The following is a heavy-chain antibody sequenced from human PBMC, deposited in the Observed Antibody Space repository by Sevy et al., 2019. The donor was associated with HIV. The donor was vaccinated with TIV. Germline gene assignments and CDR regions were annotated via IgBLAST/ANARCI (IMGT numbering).Heavy chain of an antibody. D-gene: IGHD3-22*01. J-gene: IGHJ4*02. CDR3: ARKYDSSGYFDY. CDR2: ISGSGGSGDKT. Sequence: GGSLRLSCAASGFTFSSYAMNWVRQAPGKGLEWVSGISGSGGSGDKTNYADSVKGRFTISRDDSTNSLYLQLNRLRAEDTAIYYGARKYDSSGYFDYWGQGTLVTVSS. CDR1: GFTFSSYA. V-gene: IGHV3-23*01.